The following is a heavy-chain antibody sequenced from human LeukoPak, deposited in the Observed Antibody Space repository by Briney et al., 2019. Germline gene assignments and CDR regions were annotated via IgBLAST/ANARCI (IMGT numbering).Heavy chain of an antibody. J-gene: IGHJ4*02. CDR1: GDSFSSKSAA. Sequence: SQTLSLTCALSGDSFSSKSAAWDWLRQSPSRGLEWLGRTYYRSKWSSGYAESVKSRLTISPDTSKNLFFLQLRSVTAEDTAVYHCARSQTGGTFDYWGQGALVTVSS. CDR2: TYYRSKWSS. D-gene: IGHD1/OR15-1a*01. CDR3: ARSQTGGTFDY. V-gene: IGHV6-1*01.